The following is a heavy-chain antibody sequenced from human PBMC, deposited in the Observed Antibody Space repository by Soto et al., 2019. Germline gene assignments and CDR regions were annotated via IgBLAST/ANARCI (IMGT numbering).Heavy chain of an antibody. J-gene: IGHJ6*02. CDR3: ARAGLPPYYYYGMDV. CDR2: ISSSSSYI. CDR1: GFTFSSYS. Sequence: GGSLRLSCAASGFTFSSYSMNWVRQAPGKGLEWVSSISSSSSYIYYADSVKGRFTISRDNAKNSLYLQMNSLRAEDTAVYYCARAGLPPYYYYGMDVWGQGTTVTVSS. D-gene: IGHD4-17*01. V-gene: IGHV3-21*01.